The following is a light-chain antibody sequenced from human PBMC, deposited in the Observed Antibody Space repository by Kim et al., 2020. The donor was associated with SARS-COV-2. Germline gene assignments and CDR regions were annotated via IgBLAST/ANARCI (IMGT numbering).Light chain of an antibody. Sequence: DIQMTQSPSTLSASVGDRVTITCRASQSISSWLAWYQQKPGKAPKVLIYDASSLESGVPSRFSGSGSGTEFTLTISSLQPDDFATYFCQQCNSYSWTFGQGAKVDI. CDR2: DAS. J-gene: IGKJ1*01. CDR3: QQCNSYSWT. CDR1: QSISSW. V-gene: IGKV1-5*01.